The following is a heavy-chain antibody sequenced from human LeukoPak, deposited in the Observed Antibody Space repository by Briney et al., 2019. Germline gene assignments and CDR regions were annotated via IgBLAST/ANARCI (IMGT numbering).Heavy chain of an antibody. CDR3: ARLPRGRVDV. Sequence: SETLSLTCTVSGGSISSSSYYWGWIRQPPGKGLEWIGSIYYSGSTYYNPSLKSRVTISVDTSKNQFSLKLSSVTAADTAVYYCARLPRGRVDVWGKGTTVTISS. J-gene: IGHJ6*04. CDR1: GGSISSSSYY. CDR2: IYYSGST. V-gene: IGHV4-39*01.